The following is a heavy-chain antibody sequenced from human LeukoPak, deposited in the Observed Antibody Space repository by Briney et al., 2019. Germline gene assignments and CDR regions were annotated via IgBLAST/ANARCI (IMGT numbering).Heavy chain of an antibody. D-gene: IGHD1-26*01. J-gene: IGHJ4*02. CDR3: ASLDHIVGAHDGY. CDR2: IIPIFGTA. CDR1: GGTFSSYA. V-gene: IGHV1-69*13. Sequence: SVKVSCKASGGTFSSYAISWVRQAPGQGLEWMGGIIPIFGTANYAQKFQGRVTITADESTSTAYMELSSLRSEDTAVYYCASLDHIVGAHDGYWGQGTLVTVSS.